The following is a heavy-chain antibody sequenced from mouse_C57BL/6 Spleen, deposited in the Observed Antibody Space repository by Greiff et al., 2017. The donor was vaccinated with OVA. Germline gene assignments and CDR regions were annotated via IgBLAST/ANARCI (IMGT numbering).Heavy chain of an antibody. CDR2: ILPGSGST. V-gene: IGHV1-9*01. Sequence: QVQLKQSGAELMKPGASVKLSCKATGYTFTGYWIEWVKQRPGHGLEWIGEILPGSGSTNYNEKFKGKATFTADTSSNTAYMQLSSLTTEDSAIYYGASRSDYDYYWYFDVWGTGTTVTVSS. CDR3: ASRSDYDYYWYFDV. D-gene: IGHD2-4*01. CDR1: GYTFTGYW. J-gene: IGHJ1*03.